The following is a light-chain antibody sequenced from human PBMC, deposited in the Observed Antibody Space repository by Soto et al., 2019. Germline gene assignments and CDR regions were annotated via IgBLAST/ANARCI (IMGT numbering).Light chain of an antibody. CDR1: QSIDTY. CDR3: QETYSTPGLT. CDR2: AAS. J-gene: IGKJ4*01. V-gene: IGKV1-39*01. Sequence: IRMTQAPSSLSASVGYRVTITCRSSQSIDTYLNWYQQKPGKVPKLLIYAASSLQSGVPSRFSGRGSGTDFTLTITGLQPEDFATYYCQETYSTPGLTFGGGTKVDI.